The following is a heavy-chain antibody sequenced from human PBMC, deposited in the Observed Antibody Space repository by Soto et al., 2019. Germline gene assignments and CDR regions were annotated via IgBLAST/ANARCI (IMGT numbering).Heavy chain of an antibody. CDR3: AHVTMVRGVIIRGRYYFDY. J-gene: IGHJ4*02. V-gene: IGHV2-5*01. CDR1: GFSRITILVC. Sequence: SGPTLVNPTQTLTLTFTFSGFSRITILVCVGWIRHPPGKALEWLALIYWNDDKRYSPSLKSRLTITKDTSKNQVVLTMTNMDPVDTATYYCAHVTMVRGVIIRGRYYFDYWGQGTLVTVSS. D-gene: IGHD3-10*01. CDR2: IYWNDDK.